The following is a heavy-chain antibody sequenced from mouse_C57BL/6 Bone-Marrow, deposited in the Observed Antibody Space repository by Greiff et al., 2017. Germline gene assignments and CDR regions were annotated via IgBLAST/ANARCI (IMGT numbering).Heavy chain of an antibody. CDR1: GFNIKDDY. CDR3: SAFEGNYFDF. V-gene: IGHV14-4*01. D-gene: IGHD2-14*01. J-gene: IGHJ2*01. CDR2: IDPESGDT. Sequence: EVQLQQSGAELVRPGASVKLSCTASGFNIKDDYIHWVKQRTEQGLEWIGWIDPESGDTEYASKFQGKATITSDTSSNTAYLQLSSVTSEDTAVYYCSAFEGNYFDFWGQGAPLTVAS.